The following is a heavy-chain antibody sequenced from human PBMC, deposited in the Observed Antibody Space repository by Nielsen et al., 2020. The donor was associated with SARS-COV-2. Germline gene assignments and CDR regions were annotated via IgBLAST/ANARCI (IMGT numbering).Heavy chain of an antibody. CDR2: VLPNIGDT. CDR3: ARVSYSSGPFDY. J-gene: IGHJ4*02. CDR1: GYTFTGYY. D-gene: IGHD6-19*01. V-gene: IGHV1-2*02. Sequence: ASVKVSCQTSGYTFTGYYLHWVRQAPGQGLEWMGWVLPNIGDTNYDQKFRGRVTMTRDTSISTVYMELRRLTSEDTAVYYCARVSYSSGPFDYWGQGVLVTVSS.